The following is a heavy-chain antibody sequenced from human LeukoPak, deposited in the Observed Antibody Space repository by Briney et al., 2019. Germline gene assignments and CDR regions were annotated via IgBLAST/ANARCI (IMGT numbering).Heavy chain of an antibody. V-gene: IGHV3-30*18. J-gene: IGHJ4*02. CDR2: ISYDGSNK. D-gene: IGHD6-19*01. CDR3: AKLVAVAVPTDY. Sequence: GESLRLSCAASGFTFSSYGMHWVRQAPGKGLEWMAVISYDGSNKYYADSVKSRFTISRDNSKNTLYLQMNSLRAEDTAVYYCAKLVAVAVPTDYWGQRTLVTVSS. CDR1: GFTFSSYG.